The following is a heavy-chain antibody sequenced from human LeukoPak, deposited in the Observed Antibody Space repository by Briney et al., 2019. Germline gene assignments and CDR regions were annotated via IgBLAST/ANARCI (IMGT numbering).Heavy chain of an antibody. CDR3: TRSPSLGGRYWGFDY. CDR2: LSPDGSSS. Sequence: GSLRLSCAASGFTFSTYWMHWVRQAPGKGLVWVSRLSPDGSSSIYADSVKGRFTVSRDNAKNTLYLQMNSLRAEDTAVYYCTRSPSLGGRYWGFDYWGQGALATVSS. J-gene: IGHJ4*02. V-gene: IGHV3-74*01. D-gene: IGHD1-26*01. CDR1: GFTFSTYW.